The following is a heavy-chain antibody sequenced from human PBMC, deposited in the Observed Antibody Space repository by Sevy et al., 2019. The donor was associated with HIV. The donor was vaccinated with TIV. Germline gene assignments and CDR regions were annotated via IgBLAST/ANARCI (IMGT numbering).Heavy chain of an antibody. Sequence: GGSLRLSCAASGFTFTSYAMSWVRQAPGKGLEWVSAISGSARSTYYEDSVKGRFTISRDNSKNTLYRLMNSLRAEDKAVYYCAKDGHYYDSSGDYLNYFDYWGQGTLVTVSS. D-gene: IGHD3-22*01. J-gene: IGHJ4*02. CDR2: ISGSARST. CDR1: GFTFTSYA. CDR3: AKDGHYYDSSGDYLNYFDY. V-gene: IGHV3-23*01.